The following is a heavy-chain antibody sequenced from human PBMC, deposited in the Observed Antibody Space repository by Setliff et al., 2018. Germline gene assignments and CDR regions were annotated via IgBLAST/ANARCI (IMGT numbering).Heavy chain of an antibody. Sequence: LKISCKSSGYSFTTYWIGWVRQMPGKGLELMGIIYPADSDPRYSPSFQGQVTISVDKSISTVYLHWSSLKASDTAMYYCARSPLDDAFDIWGQGTMVTVSS. J-gene: IGHJ3*02. CDR2: IYPADSDP. CDR1: GYSFTTYW. CDR3: ARSPLDDAFDI. V-gene: IGHV5-51*01.